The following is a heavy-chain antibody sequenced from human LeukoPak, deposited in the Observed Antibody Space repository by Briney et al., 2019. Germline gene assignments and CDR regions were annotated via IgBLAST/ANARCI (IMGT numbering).Heavy chain of an antibody. CDR2: INPNSGGT. D-gene: IGHD6-13*01. CDR3: ARARIAAAALGY. J-gene: IGHJ4*02. V-gene: IGHV1-2*02. Sequence: ASVKVSCKASGYTFTVYYMHWVRQAPGQGLEWMGWINPNSGGTNYAQKFQGRVTMTRDTSISTAYMELSRLRSDDTAVYYCARARIAAAALGYWGQGTLVTVSS. CDR1: GYTFTVYY.